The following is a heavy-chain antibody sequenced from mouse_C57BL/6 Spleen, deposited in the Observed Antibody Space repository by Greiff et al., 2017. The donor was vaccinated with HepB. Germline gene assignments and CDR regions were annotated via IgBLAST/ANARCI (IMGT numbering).Heavy chain of an antibody. J-gene: IGHJ3*01. Sequence: EVQLQQSGAELVRPGASVKLSCTASGFNIKDDYMHWVKQRPEQGLEWIGWIDPENGDTEYASKFQGKATITADTSSNTAYLQLSSLTSEDTAVYYCTPITGTVFAYWGQGTLVTVSA. V-gene: IGHV14-4*01. CDR3: TPITGTVFAY. D-gene: IGHD4-1*01. CDR1: GFNIKDDY. CDR2: IDPENGDT.